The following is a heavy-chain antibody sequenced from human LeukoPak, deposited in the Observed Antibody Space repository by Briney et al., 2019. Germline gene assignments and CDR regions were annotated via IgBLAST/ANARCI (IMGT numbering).Heavy chain of an antibody. CDR1: GGTFSSYA. J-gene: IGHJ6*03. CDR2: IIPIFGTA. CDR3: ARAPIAVAGSRSYYYYYMDV. D-gene: IGHD6-19*01. Sequence: SVKVSCKASGGTFSSYAISWVRQAPGQGLEWVGGIIPIFGTANYAQKFQGRVTITADESTSTAYMELSSLRSEDTAVYYCARAPIAVAGSRSYYYYYMDVWGKGTTVTVSS. V-gene: IGHV1-69*13.